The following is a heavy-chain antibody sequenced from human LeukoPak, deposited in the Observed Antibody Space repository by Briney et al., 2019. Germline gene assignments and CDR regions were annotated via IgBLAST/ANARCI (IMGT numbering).Heavy chain of an antibody. Sequence: GGSLRLSCAASGFTFSSYSMNWVRQAPGKGLEWVSSISSSSYIYYADSVKGRFTISRENAKSSLYLQMKSLRAGDTAVYYCARDRGRYYMDVWGKGTTVTISS. CDR3: ARDRGRYYMDV. V-gene: IGHV3-21*01. J-gene: IGHJ6*03. D-gene: IGHD6-25*01. CDR2: ISSSSYI. CDR1: GFTFSSYS.